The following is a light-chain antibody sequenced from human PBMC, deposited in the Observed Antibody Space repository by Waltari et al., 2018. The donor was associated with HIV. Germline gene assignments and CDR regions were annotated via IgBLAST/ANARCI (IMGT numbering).Light chain of an antibody. Sequence: QSALTQPASVSGPPGQSITLSCTGTSSAVGGYKYVSGSQQHPGKAPKLMIYDVSNRPSGVSNRFSGSKSGNTASLTISGLQAEDEADYYCSSYTSSSTYVFGTGTKVTVL. J-gene: IGLJ1*01. CDR3: SSYTSSSTYV. CDR2: DVS. CDR1: SSAVGGYKY. V-gene: IGLV2-14*03.